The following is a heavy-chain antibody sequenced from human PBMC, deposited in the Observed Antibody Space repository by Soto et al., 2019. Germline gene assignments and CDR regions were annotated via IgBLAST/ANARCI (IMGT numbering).Heavy chain of an antibody. J-gene: IGHJ4*02. Sequence: SETLSLTCTVSGGSISSYYWSWIRQPPGKGLEWIGYIYYSGSTNYNPSLKSRVTISVDTSKNQFSLKLSSVTAADTAVYYCAREHYSGYDYYFDYWGQGTLVTVSS. V-gene: IGHV4-59*01. CDR3: AREHYSGYDYYFDY. CDR1: GGSISSYY. D-gene: IGHD5-12*01. CDR2: IYYSGST.